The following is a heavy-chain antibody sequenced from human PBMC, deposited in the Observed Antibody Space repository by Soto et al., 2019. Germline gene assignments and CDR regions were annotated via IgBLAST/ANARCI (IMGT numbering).Heavy chain of an antibody. Sequence: EVHLVASGGGLVQPGGSLRLSCAASGSTSSSYAMSWVRQAPGKGLEWVSAISGSGGDTYYADSVKGRFTISRDKSRNTLYLQMNSLRAEDMAVYYCAKVSASGRPYYFDYWGQGTLVTVSS. CDR2: ISGSGGDT. D-gene: IGHD5-12*01. CDR3: AKVSASGRPYYFDY. J-gene: IGHJ4*02. V-gene: IGHV3-23*04. CDR1: GSTSSSYA.